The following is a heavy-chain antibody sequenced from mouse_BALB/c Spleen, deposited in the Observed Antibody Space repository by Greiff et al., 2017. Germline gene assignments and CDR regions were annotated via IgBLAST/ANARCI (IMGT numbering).Heavy chain of an antibody. CDR2: IDPENGNT. D-gene: IGHD2-4*01. CDR3: ARWGYYDYEMLAY. Sequence: VQLQQSGAELVRPGALVKLSCKASGFNIKDYYMHWVKQRPEQGLEWIGWIDPENGNTIYDPKFQGKASITADTSSNTAYLQLSSLTSEDTAVYYCARWGYYDYEMLAYWGQGTLVTVSA. V-gene: IGHV14-1*02. J-gene: IGHJ3*01. CDR1: GFNIKDYY.